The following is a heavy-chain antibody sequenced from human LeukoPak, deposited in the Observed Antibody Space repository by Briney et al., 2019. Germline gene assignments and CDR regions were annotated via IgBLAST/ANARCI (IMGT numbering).Heavy chain of an antibody. CDR3: ARVRYYGTGTYSHFGD. V-gene: IGHV4-31*03. Sequence: KPSQTLSLTCTLSGGSISSGGYYWSWIRQHPGKGLEWIGYIYYSGSNYYNAPLKSRVTISVDTSKNQFSLKLSSMTAADTAVYYCARVRYYGTGTYSHFGDQGKGTMVT. D-gene: IGHD3-10*01. CDR2: IYYSGSN. CDR1: GGSISSGGYY. J-gene: IGHJ4*02.